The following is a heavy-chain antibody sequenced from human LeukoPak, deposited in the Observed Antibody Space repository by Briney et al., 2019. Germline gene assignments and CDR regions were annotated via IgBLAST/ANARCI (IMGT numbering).Heavy chain of an antibody. CDR1: GFIFSSYW. V-gene: IGHV3-7*01. Sequence: PGGSLRLSCAASGFIFSSYWMTWVRQPPGKGLEWVANIKPDGSEKTYVDSVKGRFTISRDNAKNTLYLQMNSLRVEDKAIYYCARTAATSIGSLDDWGQGTLVTVSS. D-gene: IGHD6-13*01. CDR2: IKPDGSEK. J-gene: IGHJ4*02. CDR3: ARTAATSIGSLDD.